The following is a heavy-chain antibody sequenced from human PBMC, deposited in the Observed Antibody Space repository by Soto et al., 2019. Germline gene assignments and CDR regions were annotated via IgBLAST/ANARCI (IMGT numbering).Heavy chain of an antibody. V-gene: IGHV2-5*02. CDR3: AHGAAAGPFDY. J-gene: IGHJ4*02. D-gene: IGHD6-13*01. CDR2: IYWDDDK. CDR1: WVSLRPSGGG. Sequence: SCPSLVNPTQTLTLTFTFSWVSLRPSGGGVGWARQPPGKALEWLALIYWDDDKRYSPSLKSRLTITKDTSKNQVVLTMTNMDPVDTATYYCAHGAAAGPFDYWGQGTLVTVSS.